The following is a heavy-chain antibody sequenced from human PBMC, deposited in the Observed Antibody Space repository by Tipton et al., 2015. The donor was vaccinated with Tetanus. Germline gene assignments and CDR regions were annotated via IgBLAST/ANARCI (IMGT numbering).Heavy chain of an antibody. CDR2: IYTSEST. V-gene: IGHV4-4*07. J-gene: IGHJ4*02. Sequence: TLSLTCTVSGGSISSYYWSWIRQPAGKGLEWIGRIYTSESTNYNPSLKSRVTISVDTSKNQFSLKLSSVTAADTAVYYCARHTNFWSGYYIVYWGQGTLVTVSS. CDR1: GGSISSYY. D-gene: IGHD3-3*01. CDR3: ARHTNFWSGYYIVY.